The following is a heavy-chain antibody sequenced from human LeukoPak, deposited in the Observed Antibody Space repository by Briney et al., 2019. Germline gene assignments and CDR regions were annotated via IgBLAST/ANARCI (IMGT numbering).Heavy chain of an antibody. CDR3: ARESSGRDGYNLDY. D-gene: IGHD5-24*01. V-gene: IGHV1-46*01. J-gene: IGHJ4*02. CDR1: GGTFSSYA. Sequence: GASVTVSCTASGGTFSSYAISWVRQAPGQGLEWMGIINPSGGSTSYAQKFQGRVTMTRDTSTSTVYMELSSLRSEDTAVYYCARESSGRDGYNLDYWGQGTLVTVSS. CDR2: INPSGGST.